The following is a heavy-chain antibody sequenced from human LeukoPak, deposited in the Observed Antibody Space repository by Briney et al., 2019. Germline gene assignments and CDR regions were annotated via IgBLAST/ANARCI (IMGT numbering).Heavy chain of an antibody. CDR1: GFTFSSYA. V-gene: IGHV3-23*01. Sequence: PGGSLRLSCAASGFTFSSYAMSWVRQAPGKGLEWVSAISGSGGSTYYADSVKGRFTTSRDNSKNTLYLQMNSLRAEDTAVYYCAKGVSITIFGVAHDWFDPWGQGTLVTVSS. CDR2: ISGSGGST. D-gene: IGHD3-3*01. J-gene: IGHJ5*02. CDR3: AKGVSITIFGVAHDWFDP.